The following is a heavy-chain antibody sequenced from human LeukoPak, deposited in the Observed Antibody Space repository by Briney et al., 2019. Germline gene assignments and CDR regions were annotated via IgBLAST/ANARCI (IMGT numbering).Heavy chain of an antibody. V-gene: IGHV4-34*01. J-gene: IGHJ3*02. CDR1: GGSFSGYY. D-gene: IGHD3-22*01. Sequence: SETLSLTCAVYGGSFSGYYWSWIRQPPGKGLEWIGEINHSGSTNYNPSLKSRVTISVDTSKNQFSLKLSPVTAADTAVYYCARGPYDSSGYYYYPRGYDAFVIWGQGTMVTVSS. CDR2: INHSGST. CDR3: ARGPYDSSGYYYYPRGYDAFVI.